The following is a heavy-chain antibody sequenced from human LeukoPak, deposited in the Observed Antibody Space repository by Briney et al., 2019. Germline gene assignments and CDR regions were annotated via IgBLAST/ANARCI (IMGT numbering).Heavy chain of an antibody. CDR1: GFSLSTSGVG. CDR2: IYWDDDK. CDR3: ARPVLRFLEWFDAFDI. Sequence: ESGPTLAKPTQTLTLTCTFSGFSLSTSGVGVGWIRQPPGKALEWLAVIYWDDDKRYSPSLNSRLTITKDTSKNQVVLTMTNMDPVDTATYYCARPVLRFLEWFDAFDIWGQGTMVTVSS. D-gene: IGHD3-3*01. V-gene: IGHV2-5*02. J-gene: IGHJ3*02.